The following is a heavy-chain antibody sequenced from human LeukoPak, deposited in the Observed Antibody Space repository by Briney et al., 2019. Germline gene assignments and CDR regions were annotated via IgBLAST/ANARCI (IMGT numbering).Heavy chain of an antibody. CDR3: AREGDGYNRHFDY. D-gene: IGHD5-24*01. CDR1: GCTVSSNY. CDR2: IYSGGST. V-gene: IGHV3-53*01. J-gene: IGHJ4*02. Sequence: GGSLRLSCAASGCTVSSNYMSWVRQAPGKGLEWVSVIYSGGSTYYADSVRGRFTISRDNSKNTLYLQMNSLRAEDTAVYYCAREGDGYNRHFDYWGQGTLVTVSS.